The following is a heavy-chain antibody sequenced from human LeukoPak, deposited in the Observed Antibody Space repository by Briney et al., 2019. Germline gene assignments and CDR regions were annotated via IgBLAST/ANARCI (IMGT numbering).Heavy chain of an antibody. Sequence: SQTLSLTCTVSGGSISSGSYYWSWIRQPPGKGLEWIGYNYYSGSTNYNPSLKSRVTISVDTSKNQFSLKLSSVTAADTAVYYCARVMPGRYYFDYWGQGTLVTVSS. J-gene: IGHJ4*02. CDR3: ARVMPGRYYFDY. V-gene: IGHV4-61*01. CDR1: GGSISSGSYY. CDR2: NYYSGST. D-gene: IGHD2-2*01.